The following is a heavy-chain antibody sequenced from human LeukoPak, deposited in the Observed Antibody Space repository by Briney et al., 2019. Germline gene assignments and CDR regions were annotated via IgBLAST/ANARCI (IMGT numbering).Heavy chain of an antibody. CDR2: IKQDGSEK. CDR3: ARDPRDYYDTSGQYYFDY. V-gene: IGHV3-7*01. D-gene: IGHD3-22*01. Sequence: GGSLRLSCAASGFTFSSYWMSWVRQAPGKGLEWVANIKQDGSEKYYVDSVKGRFTISRDNAKNSLYLQMNGLRAEDTAVYYCARDPRDYYDTSGQYYFDYWGQGTLVTVSS. J-gene: IGHJ4*02. CDR1: GFTFSSYW.